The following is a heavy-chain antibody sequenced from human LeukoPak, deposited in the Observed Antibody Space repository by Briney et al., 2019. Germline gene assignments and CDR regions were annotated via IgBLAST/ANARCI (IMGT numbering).Heavy chain of an antibody. CDR3: ARRSIPAGETWAFDI. CDR2: IYYSGST. J-gene: IGHJ3*02. D-gene: IGHD6-13*01. CDR1: GGSISSYY. V-gene: IGHV4-59*08. Sequence: SETLSLTCTVSGGSISSYYWSWIRQPPGKGLEWIGYIYYSGSTNYNPSLKSRVTISVDTSKNQFSPKLSSVTAADTAVYYCARRSIPAGETWAFDIWGQGTMVTVSS.